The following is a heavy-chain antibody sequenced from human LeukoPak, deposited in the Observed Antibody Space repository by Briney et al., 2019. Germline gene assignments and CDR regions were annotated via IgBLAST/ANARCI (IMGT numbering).Heavy chain of an antibody. J-gene: IGHJ4*02. CDR1: GYTFTSYY. CDR3: ARDPPGCSGGSCYPSYYFDY. Sequence: ASVKVSCKASGYTFTSYYMHWVRQAPGQGLEWMGIINPSGGSTGYAQKFQGRVTMTRDTSTSTVYMELSSLRSEDTAVYYCARDPPGCSGGSCYPSYYFDYWGQGTLVTVSS. D-gene: IGHD2-15*01. CDR2: INPSGGST. V-gene: IGHV1-46*01.